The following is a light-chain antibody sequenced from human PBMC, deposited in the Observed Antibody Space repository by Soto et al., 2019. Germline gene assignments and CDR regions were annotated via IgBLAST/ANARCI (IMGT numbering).Light chain of an antibody. CDR1: QGISSW. CDR2: NAS. V-gene: IGKV1-12*01. CDR3: QQANSLPLT. Sequence: PSSVSVSLGDKVTITGLAGQGISSWLSWYQQKPGKAPKLLIYNASTLQGGVPSRFSGSGSGTDFTLTISSLQPEDFATYYCQQANSLPLTFGGGTKVDIK. J-gene: IGKJ4*01.